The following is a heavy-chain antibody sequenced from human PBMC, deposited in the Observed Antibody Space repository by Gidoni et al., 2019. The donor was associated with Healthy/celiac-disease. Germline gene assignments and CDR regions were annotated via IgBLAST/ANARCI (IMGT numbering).Heavy chain of an antibody. Sequence: EVQLVESGGGLDQPGGSLRLSCAASGFTFSDRCMDWVRQAPGKGLEWVGRIRSKADSYTTEYAASVKGRFTISRDDSKNSLYLQMNSLETEDTAVYFCARERRPAWYFDYWGQGTLVTVSS. CDR3: ARERRPAWYFDY. CDR2: IRSKADSYTT. CDR1: GFTFSDRC. V-gene: IGHV3-72*01. J-gene: IGHJ4*02.